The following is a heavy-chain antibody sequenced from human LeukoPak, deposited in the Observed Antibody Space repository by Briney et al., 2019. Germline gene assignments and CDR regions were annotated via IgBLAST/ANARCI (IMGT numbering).Heavy chain of an antibody. Sequence: PGGSLRLSCAASGFTVSSKYMSWVRQAPGKGLEWVSGIYSGGSTYDADSGKGRFTISRDNSKNTLYLQMNRLRAADTAVYYCARETNDYGEYWGQGTLVTVSS. CDR1: GFTVSSKY. CDR3: ARETNDYGEY. V-gene: IGHV3-53*01. J-gene: IGHJ4*02. CDR2: IYSGGST.